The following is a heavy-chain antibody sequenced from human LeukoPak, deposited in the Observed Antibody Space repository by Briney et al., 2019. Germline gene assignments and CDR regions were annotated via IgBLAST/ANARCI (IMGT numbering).Heavy chain of an antibody. CDR3: ARAPNYYYDSRALGYFDY. D-gene: IGHD3-22*01. V-gene: IGHV4-38-2*02. CDR1: GYSISSGYY. CDR2: IYHSGST. J-gene: IGHJ4*02. Sequence: PSETLSLTCTVSGYSISSGYYWGWIRQPPGKGLEWIGSIYHSGSTYYNPSLKSRVTISVDTSKNQFSLKLSSVTAADTAVYYCARAPNYYYDSRALGYFDYWGQGTLVTVSS.